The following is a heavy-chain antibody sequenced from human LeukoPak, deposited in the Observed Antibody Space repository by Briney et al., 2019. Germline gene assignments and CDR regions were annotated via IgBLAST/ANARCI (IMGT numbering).Heavy chain of an antibody. Sequence: ASVKVSCKASGYTFTGYYLHWVRQAPGQGLEWMGWINPNSGGTNYAQKFQGRVTVTRDTSISTAYMELSRLRSDDTAVYYCARSTGIVGATELDHWGQGTLVTVSS. CDR3: ARSTGIVGATELDH. CDR2: INPNSGGT. D-gene: IGHD1-26*01. CDR1: GYTFTGYY. V-gene: IGHV1-2*02. J-gene: IGHJ4*02.